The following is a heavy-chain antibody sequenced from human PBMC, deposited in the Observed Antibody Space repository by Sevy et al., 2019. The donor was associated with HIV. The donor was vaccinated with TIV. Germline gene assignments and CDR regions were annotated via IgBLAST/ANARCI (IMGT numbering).Heavy chain of an antibody. Sequence: ASVKVSCKASGYTFTSYGISWVRQAPGQGLEWMGWISAYNGNTNYAQKLQGRVTMTTDTSTSTAYMELRSLRSDDTAVYYCARARSYYGSSGCADAFDIWGQGTMVTVSS. V-gene: IGHV1-18*01. CDR1: GYTFTSYG. D-gene: IGHD3-22*01. J-gene: IGHJ3*02. CDR2: ISAYNGNT. CDR3: ARARSYYGSSGCADAFDI.